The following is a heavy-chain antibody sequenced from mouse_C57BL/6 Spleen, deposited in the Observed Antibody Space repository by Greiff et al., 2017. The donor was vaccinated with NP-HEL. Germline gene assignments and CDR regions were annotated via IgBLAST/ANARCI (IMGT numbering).Heavy chain of an antibody. D-gene: IGHD2-14*01. J-gene: IGHJ1*03. CDR3: ARKGDLVRYWYFDV. V-gene: IGHV2-2*01. CDR2: IWSGGST. Sequence: QVHVKQSGPGLVQPSQSLSITCTVSGFSLTSYGVHWVRQSPGKGLEWLGVIWSGGSTDYNAAFISRLSISKDNSKSQVFFKMNSLQADDTAIYYCARKGDLVRYWYFDVWGTGTTVTVSS. CDR1: GFSLTSYG.